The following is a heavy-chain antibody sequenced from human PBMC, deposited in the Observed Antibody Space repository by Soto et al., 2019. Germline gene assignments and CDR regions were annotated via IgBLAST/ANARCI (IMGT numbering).Heavy chain of an antibody. J-gene: IGHJ4*02. D-gene: IGHD6-13*01. V-gene: IGHV2-5*02. Sequence: QITLKESGPTLVKPTQTLTLTCTFSGFSLSPGGVSVGWIRQPPGKALEWLALIYWDDDKRYSPSLKSRLIXTXXTSKNQVVLTMTNMDPVDTATYYCVHSEQQLNFDYWGQGTLVTVSS. CDR2: IYWDDDK. CDR3: VHSEQQLNFDY. CDR1: GFSLSPGGVS.